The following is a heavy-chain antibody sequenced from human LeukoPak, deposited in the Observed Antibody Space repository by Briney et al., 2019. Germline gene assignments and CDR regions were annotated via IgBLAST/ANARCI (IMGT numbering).Heavy chain of an antibody. CDR1: GYTFTSYG. D-gene: IGHD3-10*01. J-gene: IGHJ4*02. V-gene: IGHV1-18*01. CDR3: ASFGRFGEFSPAY. CDR2: ISAYNGNT. Sequence: ASVKVSCKASGYTFTSYGINWVRQAPGQGLEWMGWISAYNGNTNYAQKLQGRVTMTRNTSISTAYMELSSLRSEDTAVYYCASFGRFGEFSPAYWGQGTLVTVSS.